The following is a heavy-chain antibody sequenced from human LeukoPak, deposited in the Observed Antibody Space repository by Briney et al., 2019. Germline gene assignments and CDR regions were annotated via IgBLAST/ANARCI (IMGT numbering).Heavy chain of an antibody. CDR2: IYYSGST. CDR1: GGSISSYY. V-gene: IGHV4-59*01. CDR3: ARGGLRRDVPDY. Sequence: SETLSLTCTVSGGSISSYYWSWIRQPPGKGLEWIGYIYYSGSTNYNPSLKSRVTISVDTSKNQFSLKLSSVTAADTAVYYCARGGLRRDVPDYWGRGTLVTVSS. J-gene: IGHJ4*02. D-gene: IGHD5-24*01.